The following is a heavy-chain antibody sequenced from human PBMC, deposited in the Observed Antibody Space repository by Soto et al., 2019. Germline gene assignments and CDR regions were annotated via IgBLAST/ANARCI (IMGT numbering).Heavy chain of an antibody. CDR3: ASQLVATIVGKNDY. D-gene: IGHD5-12*01. V-gene: IGHV3-21*01. CDR1: GFTFSSYN. Sequence: EVQLVESGGGLVKPGGSLRLSCAASGFTFSSYNMNWVRQAPGKGLEWVSSISSSSSYIYYADSVKGRFTISRDNAKNSLYLQMNSLRAEDTAVYYCASQLVATIVGKNDYWGQGTLVTVSS. CDR2: ISSSSSYI. J-gene: IGHJ4*02.